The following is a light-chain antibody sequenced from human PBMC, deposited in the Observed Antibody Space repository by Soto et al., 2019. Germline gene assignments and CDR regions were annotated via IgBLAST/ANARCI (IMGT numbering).Light chain of an antibody. CDR3: QKYNSAPRN. CDR1: QGISNY. Sequence: DIQMTQSPSSLSSSVGDRVTITCLASQGISNYLAWYQQKPGKVPKLLIYAASTLQSGVPSRFSGSGSGTDFTLTISSLQPEDVATYYCQKYNSAPRNFGGGTKVDIK. J-gene: IGKJ4*01. V-gene: IGKV1-27*01. CDR2: AAS.